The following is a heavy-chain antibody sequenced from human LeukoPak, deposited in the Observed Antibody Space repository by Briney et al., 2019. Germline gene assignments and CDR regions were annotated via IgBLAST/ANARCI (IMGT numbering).Heavy chain of an antibody. CDR3: ARGNSGSSENWFDP. Sequence: ASVKVSCKASGGTFSSYAISWVRQAPGQGLEWMGGIIPIFGTANYAQKFQGRVTMTRDTSTSTVYMELSSLRSEDTAVYYCARGNSGSSENWFDPWGQGTLVTVSS. D-gene: IGHD1-26*01. V-gene: IGHV1-69*05. CDR2: IIPIFGTA. CDR1: GGTFSSYA. J-gene: IGHJ5*02.